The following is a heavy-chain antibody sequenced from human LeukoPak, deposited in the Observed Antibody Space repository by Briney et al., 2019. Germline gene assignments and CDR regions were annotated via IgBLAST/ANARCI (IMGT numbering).Heavy chain of an antibody. CDR1: GFTFRSYW. Sequence: GGSLRLSCAVSGFTFRSYWMTWVRQAPGKGLEWVAKIKEDGSEKYYVDSVKGRFTISRDNAKNSLYLQMNSLRAEDTAVYYCARDYIRPPDYSKGWFDPWGQGTLVTVSS. CDR2: IKEDGSEK. CDR3: ARDYIRPPDYSKGWFDP. D-gene: IGHD4-4*01. J-gene: IGHJ5*02. V-gene: IGHV3-7*01.